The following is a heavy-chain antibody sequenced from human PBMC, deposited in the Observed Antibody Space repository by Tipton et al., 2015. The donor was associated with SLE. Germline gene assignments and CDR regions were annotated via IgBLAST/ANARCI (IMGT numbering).Heavy chain of an antibody. J-gene: IGHJ3*02. Sequence: TLSLTCAVYGGSFSGYYWSWIRQPPGRGLEWIGEINHSGRTNYKSSHKSRVTISVDTSKNQFSLKLSSVTAADTAVYYCASGIGAFDIWGQVTMVTVSS. CDR2: INHSGRT. CDR3: ASGIGAFDI. V-gene: IGHV4-34*01. CDR1: GGSFSGYY.